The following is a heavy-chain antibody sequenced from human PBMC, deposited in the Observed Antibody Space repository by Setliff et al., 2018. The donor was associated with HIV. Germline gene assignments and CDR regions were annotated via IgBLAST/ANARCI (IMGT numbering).Heavy chain of an antibody. CDR2: IYYSGGT. V-gene: IGHV4-31*03. J-gene: IGHJ3*02. Sequence: SETLSLTCTDSGGSITSGGFYWSWIRQYPQKGLEWIGYIYYSGGTYYNPSLKSRVTMSVDTSKNQFSLKLSSVTAADTAVYYCARGDAMTSLGAFDIWGQGTTVTVSS. CDR1: GGSITSGGFY. CDR3: ARGDAMTSLGAFDI. D-gene: IGHD2-2*01.